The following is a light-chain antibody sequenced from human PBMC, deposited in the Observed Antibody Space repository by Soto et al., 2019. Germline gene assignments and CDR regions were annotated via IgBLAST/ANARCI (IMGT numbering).Light chain of an antibody. J-gene: IGLJ3*02. CDR1: SSNLGSYT. CDR3: AAGDDSLNGWV. CDR2: NNN. Sequence: QSVLTQPPSASGTPGQRVTISCSGSSSNLGSYTLNWYQQVPGTAPKLLIYNNNERPSGVPDRFSVSKSGTSASLAISGLQSEDEAEYHCAAGDDSLNGWVFGGGTKVTVL. V-gene: IGLV1-44*01.